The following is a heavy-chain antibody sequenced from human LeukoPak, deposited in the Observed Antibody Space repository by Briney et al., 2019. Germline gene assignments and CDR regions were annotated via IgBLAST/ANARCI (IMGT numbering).Heavy chain of an antibody. J-gene: IGHJ6*03. Sequence: KSGGSLRLSCAASGFTFSNYSMNWVRQAPGKGLEWVSSISSLSSYIYYADSLKGRFTISRDNAKNSLYLQMNSLRAEDTAVYYCARVEVDYGDYVGVLNYYMDVWGKGTTVTISS. CDR3: ARVEVDYGDYVGVLNYYMDV. CDR1: GFTFSNYS. CDR2: ISSLSSYI. D-gene: IGHD4-17*01. V-gene: IGHV3-21*01.